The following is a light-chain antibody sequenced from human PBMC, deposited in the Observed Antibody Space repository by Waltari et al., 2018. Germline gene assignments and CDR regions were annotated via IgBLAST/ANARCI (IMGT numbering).Light chain of an antibody. Sequence: QSALTQPRSVSGSPGQSVTISCTGTSSDVGGYNYVSWYQQPPGKAPKPMIDDVSKRPSGVPDRFSGSKSGNTASLSISGLQAEDEADYYCCSYAGSLVFGGGTKLTVL. V-gene: IGLV2-11*01. J-gene: IGLJ2*01. CDR3: CSYAGSLV. CDR1: SSDVGGYNY. CDR2: DVS.